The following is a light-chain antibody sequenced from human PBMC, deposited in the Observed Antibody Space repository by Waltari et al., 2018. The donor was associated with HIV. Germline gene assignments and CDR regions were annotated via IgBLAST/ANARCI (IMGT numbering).Light chain of an antibody. Sequence: QSALTQPRSVSGSPGQSVTISCTETRSDVGGYNYVSWYQQHPGKAPKVMIYDVSKLPSGVPDRFSGPKSGNTASLTISGLQAEDEADYYCCSYAGSYIWVFGGGTKLTVL. V-gene: IGLV2-11*01. CDR2: DVS. CDR3: CSYAGSYIWV. J-gene: IGLJ3*02. CDR1: RSDVGGYNY.